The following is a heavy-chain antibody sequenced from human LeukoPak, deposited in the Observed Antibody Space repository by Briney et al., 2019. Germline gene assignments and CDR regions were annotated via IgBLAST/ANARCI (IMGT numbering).Heavy chain of an antibody. CDR3: ASLYSGSYDTGSFDYFNY. CDR2: MYYSGST. J-gene: IGHJ4*02. CDR1: GGSISSYY. D-gene: IGHD1-26*01. Sequence: SETLSLTCTVSGGSISSYYWSWIRQPPGKGLEWIGYMYYSGSTNYNPSLKSRVTISVDTSKNQFSRKLSSVTAADTAVYYCASLYSGSYDTGSFDYFNYWGQGTLVTVSS. V-gene: IGHV4-59*01.